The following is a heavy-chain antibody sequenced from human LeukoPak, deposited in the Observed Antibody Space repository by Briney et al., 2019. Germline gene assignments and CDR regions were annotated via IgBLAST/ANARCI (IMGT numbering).Heavy chain of an antibody. CDR2: IYYSGST. D-gene: IGHD3-22*01. J-gene: IGHJ3*02. V-gene: IGHV4-39*07. Sequence: SETLSLTCTVSGGSIGTYYWSWIRQSPGKGLEWIGSIYYSGSTYYNPSLKSRVTISVDTAKNQFSLKLSSVTAADTAVYYCARAHYYDSSGYYNAAFDIWGQGTMVTVSS. CDR1: GGSIGTYY. CDR3: ARAHYYDSSGYYNAAFDI.